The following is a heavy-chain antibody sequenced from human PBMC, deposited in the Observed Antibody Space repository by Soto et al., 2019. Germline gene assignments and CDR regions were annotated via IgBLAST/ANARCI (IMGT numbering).Heavy chain of an antibody. CDR1: GFTFSTYG. Sequence: GGSLRLSCAASGFTFSTYGMHWVRQAPGKGLEWVAVIWFDGTDEYYADSVKGRFTISRDNSKNTLYLQMNSLRAEDTALYYCAKDSGLLVTDRYFDYWGQGTLVTVSS. V-gene: IGHV3-30*02. J-gene: IGHJ4*02. CDR3: AKDSGLLVTDRYFDY. CDR2: IWFDGTDE. D-gene: IGHD3-22*01.